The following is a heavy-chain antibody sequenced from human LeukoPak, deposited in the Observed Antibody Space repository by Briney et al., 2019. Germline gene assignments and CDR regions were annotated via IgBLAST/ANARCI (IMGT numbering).Heavy chain of an antibody. V-gene: IGHV3-23*01. Sequence: PGGSLRLSCAASGFTSSNYAMSWVRQAPGKGLEWVSGISGSGGRTYYADSVKGRFTISRDNSKNTLDLQMNSLRAEDTAVYYCAIQGGDRIRLWSMDYWGQGTLVTVSS. J-gene: IGHJ4*02. CDR2: ISGSGGRT. CDR1: GFTSSNYA. D-gene: IGHD5-18*01. CDR3: AIQGGDRIRLWSMDY.